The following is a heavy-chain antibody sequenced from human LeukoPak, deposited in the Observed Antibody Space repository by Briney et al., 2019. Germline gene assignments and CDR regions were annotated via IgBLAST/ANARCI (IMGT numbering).Heavy chain of an antibody. CDR1: GYTFTGYY. CDR3: ARAVAAAGTGFDP. CDR2: INPNSGGT. J-gene: IGHJ5*02. D-gene: IGHD6-13*01. V-gene: IGHV1-2*02. Sequence: GASVKVSCKASGYTFTGYYMHWVRQAPGQGLEWMGWINPNSGGTNYAQKFQGRVTMTRDTSISTAYMELSRLRSDDTAVYYCARAVAAAGTGFDPWGQGTLVTVSS.